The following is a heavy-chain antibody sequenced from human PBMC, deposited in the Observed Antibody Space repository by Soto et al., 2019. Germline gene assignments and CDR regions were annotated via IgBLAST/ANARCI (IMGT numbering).Heavy chain of an antibody. CDR2: ISYDGGNK. V-gene: IGHV3-30*18. D-gene: IGHD2-15*01. Sequence: QVHLVESRGGVVQPGKSLRLSCAASGFTFSNFGMHWVRQAQGKGLEWVAVISYDGGNKYFGASVKGRFTIFRDNSKNALYLQMTSLRPKHTAVYYCAKDRLCGVVNHQGSHGMDVWGQVTMVTVSS. CDR3: AKDRLCGVVNHQGSHGMDV. CDR1: GFTFSNFG. J-gene: IGHJ6*02.